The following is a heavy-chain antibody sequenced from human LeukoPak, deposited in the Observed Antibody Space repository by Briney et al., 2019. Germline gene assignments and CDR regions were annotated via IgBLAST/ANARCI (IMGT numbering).Heavy chain of an antibody. Sequence: GGSLRLSCAASRFIFRNYAMSWVRHAPGRGLEWLSIISGTADRKYYADSVKGRFTISRDNPRSTLYLEMNILRAEDTAVYYCAKADATIGGAFDTWGQGTMVIVSS. CDR3: AKADATIGGAFDT. J-gene: IGHJ3*02. V-gene: IGHV3-23*01. D-gene: IGHD3-16*01. CDR2: ISGTADRK. CDR1: RFIFRNYA.